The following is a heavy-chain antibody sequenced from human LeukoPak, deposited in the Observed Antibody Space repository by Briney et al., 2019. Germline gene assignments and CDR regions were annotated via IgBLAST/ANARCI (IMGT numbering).Heavy chain of an antibody. V-gene: IGHV1-69*13. CDR1: GGTFSSYA. CDR2: IIPIFGTA. J-gene: IGHJ5*02. Sequence: SVKVSCKASGGTFSSYAISWVRQAPGQGLEWMGGIIPIFGTANYAQKFQGRVTITADESTSTAYMELSSLRSEDTAVYYCARELHIAAAGIPNINWFDPWGQGTLVTVSS. D-gene: IGHD6-13*01. CDR3: ARELHIAAAGIPNINWFDP.